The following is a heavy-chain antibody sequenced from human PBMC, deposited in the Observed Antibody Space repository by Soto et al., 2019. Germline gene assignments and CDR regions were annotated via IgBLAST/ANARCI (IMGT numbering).Heavy chain of an antibody. CDR3: ASGTNGAFFVY. CDR2: ISSRSSTI. Sequence: QVQLVESGGGLVKPGGSLRLSCAASGFTFSDYYMSWIRQAPGKGLEWVSYISSRSSTIFYADSVKGRFTISRDNVKNSLYLQTNSLIAEDTAVYYCASGTNGAFFVYWGQGILVTVSS. V-gene: IGHV3-11*01. J-gene: IGHJ4*02. D-gene: IGHD2-8*01. CDR1: GFTFSDYY.